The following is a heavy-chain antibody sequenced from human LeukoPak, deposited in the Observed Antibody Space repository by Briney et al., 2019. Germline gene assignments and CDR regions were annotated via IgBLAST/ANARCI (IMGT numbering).Heavy chain of an antibody. CDR1: GGSFSGYY. CDR2: INHSGST. Sequence: KSSETLSLTCAVYGGSFSGYYWSWIRQPPGKGLEWIGEINHSGSTNYNPSLKSRVTISVDTSKNQFSLKLTSVTAADTAVYCCATKQGDWFDPWGQGTLVTVSS. D-gene: IGHD3-16*01. V-gene: IGHV4-34*01. CDR3: ATKQGDWFDP. J-gene: IGHJ5*02.